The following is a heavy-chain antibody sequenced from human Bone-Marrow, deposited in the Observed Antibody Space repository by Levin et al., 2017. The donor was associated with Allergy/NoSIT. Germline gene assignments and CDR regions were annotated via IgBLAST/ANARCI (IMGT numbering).Heavy chain of an antibody. J-gene: IGHJ5*02. V-gene: IGHV3-21*01. D-gene: IGHD5-12*01. Sequence: SCAASGFTFSTYSMNWVRQAPGKGLDWVSSITSSSSYIYYADSVKGRFTISRDNAKNSLNLQMSSLRVEDTAVYYCARGLDYSGLPWGQGTLVTVSS. CDR3: ARGLDYSGLP. CDR2: ITSSSSYI. CDR1: GFTFSTYS.